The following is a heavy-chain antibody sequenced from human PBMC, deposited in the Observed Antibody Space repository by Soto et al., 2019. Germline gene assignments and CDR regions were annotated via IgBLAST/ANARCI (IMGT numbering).Heavy chain of an antibody. Sequence: SETLSLTCTVSGGSISSYYWSWIRQPPGKGLEWIGYIYYSGSTNYNPSLKSRVTISVDTSKNQFSLKLSSVTAADTAVYYCARSNAAAGRYYYYGMDVWGQGTTVTVSS. CDR1: GGSISSYY. V-gene: IGHV4-59*01. CDR2: IYYSGST. D-gene: IGHD6-13*01. J-gene: IGHJ6*02. CDR3: ARSNAAAGRYYYYGMDV.